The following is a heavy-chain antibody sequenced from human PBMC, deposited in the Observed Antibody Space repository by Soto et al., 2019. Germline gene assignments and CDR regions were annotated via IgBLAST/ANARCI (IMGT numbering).Heavy chain of an antibody. J-gene: IGHJ4*02. CDR3: ARGRYGDY. D-gene: IGHD1-1*01. CDR1: GYAFTTYG. CDR2: ISAHNGNT. Sequence: QVHLVQSGAEVKKPGASVKVSCKGSGYAFTTYGITSVRQAPGQGLEWMGWISAHNGNTNYAQKLQGRVTVTRDTSTGTAYMELRSPRSDDTAVDSCARGRYGDYWGQGALVTVSS. V-gene: IGHV1-18*01.